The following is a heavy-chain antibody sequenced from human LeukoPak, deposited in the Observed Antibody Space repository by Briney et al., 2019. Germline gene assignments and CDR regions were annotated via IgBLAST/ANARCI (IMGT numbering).Heavy chain of an antibody. V-gene: IGHV1-3*01. CDR2: INAGNGNT. D-gene: IGHD3-16*02. CDR3: ARLQSVWGSYRYYDY. J-gene: IGHJ4*02. Sequence: ASVKVSCKASGYTFTSYAMHWVRQAPGQRLEWMGWINAGNGNTKYSQKFQGRVTITRDTSASTAYMELSSLRSEGTAVYYCARLQSVWGSYRYYDYWGQGTLVTVSS. CDR1: GYTFTSYA.